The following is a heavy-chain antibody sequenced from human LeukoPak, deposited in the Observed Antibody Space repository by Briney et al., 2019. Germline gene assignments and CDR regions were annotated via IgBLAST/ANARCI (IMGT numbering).Heavy chain of an antibody. CDR1: GYSFTSYW. Sequence: GESLKISCKGSGYSFTSYWIGWVRPVPGKGLEWMGIIYPGDSDTRYSPSFQGQVTISADKSISTAYLQWSSLKASDTAMYYCARHRRVGPYSSSWYGVYYYYMDVWGKGTTVTVSS. V-gene: IGHV5-51*01. J-gene: IGHJ6*03. CDR2: IYPGDSDT. CDR3: ARHRRVGPYSSSWYGVYYYYMDV. D-gene: IGHD6-13*01.